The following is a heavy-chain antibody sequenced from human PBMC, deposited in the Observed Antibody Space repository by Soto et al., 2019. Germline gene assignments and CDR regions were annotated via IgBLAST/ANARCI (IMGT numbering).Heavy chain of an antibody. V-gene: IGHV3-30-3*01. J-gene: IGHJ4*02. CDR2: ISYDGSNK. CDR3: AREGSEQWLVYFDY. D-gene: IGHD6-19*01. CDR1: GFTFSSYA. Sequence: QVQLVESGGGVVQPGRSLRLSCAASGFTFSSYAMHWVRQAPGKGLEWVAVISYDGSNKYYADSVKGRFTISRDNSKNTLYLQMNSLRAEDTAVYYCAREGSEQWLVYFDYWGQGTLVTVSS.